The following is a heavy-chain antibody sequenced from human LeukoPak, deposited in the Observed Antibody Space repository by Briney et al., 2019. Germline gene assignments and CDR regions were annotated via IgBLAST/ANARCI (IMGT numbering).Heavy chain of an antibody. D-gene: IGHD1-7*01. CDR3: APGTLELATPNFY. J-gene: IGHJ4*02. CDR1: GFSFRSYW. Sequence: GGSLRLSCAASGFSFRSYWMHWVHQAPGKGLVWVSRLDNDGSTTNYADSVKGRFTISRDNSKNTLYLQMNSLRAEDTAVYYCAPGTLELATPNFYGGQGTLVTVSS. CDR2: LDNDGSTT. V-gene: IGHV3-74*01.